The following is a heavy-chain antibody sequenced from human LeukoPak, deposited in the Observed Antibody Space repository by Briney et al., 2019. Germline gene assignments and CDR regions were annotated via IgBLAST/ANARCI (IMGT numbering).Heavy chain of an antibody. CDR2: TYYKSKWYS. J-gene: IGHJ2*01. V-gene: IGHV6-1*01. D-gene: IGHD1-14*01. CDR1: GGSVSSNSAT. CDR3: ARDPQSYNWYFDL. Sequence: SQTLSLTCAISGGSVSSNSATWNWIRQSPSRGLEWLGRTYYKSKWYSDYAISVKSRITINPDTSRNQFSLQMKSVTPEDTALYYCARDPQSYNWYFDLWGRGTLVTVSS.